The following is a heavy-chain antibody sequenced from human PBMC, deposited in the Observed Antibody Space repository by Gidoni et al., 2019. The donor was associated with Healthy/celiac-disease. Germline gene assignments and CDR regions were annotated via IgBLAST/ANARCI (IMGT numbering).Heavy chain of an antibody. V-gene: IGHV1-3*01. Sequence: QVQLVQSGAEVKKPGASVKVSCKASGYTFTSYAMHWGRQAPGQRLEWMGWINAGNGNTKYSQKFQGRVTITRDTSASTAYMELSSLRSEDTAVYYCARRNYYDSSGPDYYYGMDVWGQGTTVTVSS. D-gene: IGHD3-22*01. CDR2: INAGNGNT. CDR3: ARRNYYDSSGPDYYYGMDV. J-gene: IGHJ6*02. CDR1: GYTFTSYA.